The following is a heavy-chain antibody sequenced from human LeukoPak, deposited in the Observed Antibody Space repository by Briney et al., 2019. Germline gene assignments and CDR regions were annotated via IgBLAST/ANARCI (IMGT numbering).Heavy chain of an antibody. CDR1: GFTVSSNY. J-gene: IGHJ4*02. CDR2: IYSGGRT. D-gene: IGHD1-26*01. V-gene: IGHV3-53*01. Sequence: GSLRLSCAASGFTVSSNYMSWVRQAPGKGLEWVSVIYSGGRTYYADSVKGRFTISRDNSKNTLYLQMNNLRAEDTAVYYCAREILGLSGSWDYWGQGTLVTVYS. CDR3: AREILGLSGSWDY.